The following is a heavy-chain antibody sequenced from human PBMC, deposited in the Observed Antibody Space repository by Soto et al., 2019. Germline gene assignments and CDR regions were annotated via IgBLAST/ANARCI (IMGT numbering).Heavy chain of an antibody. D-gene: IGHD7-27*01. CDR1: GGSISSVYDC. Sequence: QVQLQESGPILVKPSQTLSLTCTVSGGSISSVYDCWSWIRQSPDKGLEWIGHIYNGGTTYNNPSLTSRVTTPVDTSKLQFSLQLRSVTAADTAVYFCARGPSGDKVDFWGQGTLVTVSS. J-gene: IGHJ4*02. V-gene: IGHV4-30-4*01. CDR3: ARGPSGDKVDF. CDR2: IYNGGTT.